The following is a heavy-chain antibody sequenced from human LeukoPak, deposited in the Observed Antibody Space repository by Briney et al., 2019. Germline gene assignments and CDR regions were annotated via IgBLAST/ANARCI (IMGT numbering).Heavy chain of an antibody. CDR2: ISTGTYI. CDR1: GFTFTNFW. CDR3: TREQDREAAATIVGDY. V-gene: IGHV3-69-1*02. J-gene: IGHJ4*02. D-gene: IGHD3-22*01. Sequence: PGGSLRLSCEASGFTFTNFWMSWVRQAPGKGLEWVSHISTGTYIAYADSVKGRFTISRDNARNSLYLEMNSLRAEDTAVYYCTREQDREAAATIVGDYWGQGTLVTVSS.